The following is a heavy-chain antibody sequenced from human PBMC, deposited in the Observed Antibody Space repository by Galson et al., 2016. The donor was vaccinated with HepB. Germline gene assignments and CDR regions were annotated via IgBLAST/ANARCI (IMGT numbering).Heavy chain of an antibody. CDR2: IIPIVGIA. Sequence: SVKVSCKASGGTFSNYAFSWVRQAPGQGLEWMGGIIPIVGIAHYAQSFQGRVTIAADKSTSTAYMELGSLRSEDTAVYYCATPYDYIWGTLDYWGQGTLVTVSS. CDR1: GGTFSNYA. J-gene: IGHJ4*02. V-gene: IGHV1-69*10. CDR3: ATPYDYIWGTLDY. D-gene: IGHD3-16*01.